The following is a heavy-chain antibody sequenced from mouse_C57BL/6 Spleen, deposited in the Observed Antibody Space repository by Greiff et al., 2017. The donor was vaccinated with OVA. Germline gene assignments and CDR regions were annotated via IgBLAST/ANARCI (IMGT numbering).Heavy chain of an antibody. J-gene: IGHJ2*01. CDR3: ARSERYYFDY. Sequence: EVKLVESGGGLVKPGGSLKLSCAASGFTFSSYAMSWVRQTPEKRLEWVATISDGGSYSYYPDNVKGRFTISRDNAKNNLYLQMSHLKSEDTAMYYCARSERYYFDYWGQGTTLTVSS. CDR2: ISDGGSYS. V-gene: IGHV5-4*03. CDR1: GFTFSSYA.